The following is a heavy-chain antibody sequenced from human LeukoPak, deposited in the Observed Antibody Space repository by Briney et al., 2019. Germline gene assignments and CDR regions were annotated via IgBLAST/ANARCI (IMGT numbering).Heavy chain of an antibody. CDR2: ISSSSSYI. Sequence: PGGSLRLSCAASGFTFSSYSMNWVRQAPGKGLEWVSSISSSSSYIYYADSVKGRFTIPRENAKNSLYLQMNSLRAEDTAVYYCARDEPGIAVDVGVYWGQGTLVTVSS. CDR1: GFTFSSYS. D-gene: IGHD6-19*01. V-gene: IGHV3-21*01. CDR3: ARDEPGIAVDVGVY. J-gene: IGHJ4*02.